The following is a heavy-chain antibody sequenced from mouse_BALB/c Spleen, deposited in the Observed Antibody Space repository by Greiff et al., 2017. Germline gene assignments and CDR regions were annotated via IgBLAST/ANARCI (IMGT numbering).Heavy chain of an antibody. Sequence: QVQLQQPGSELVRPGALVKISCKASGYTFTSYDINWVKQRPGQGLEWIGWIYPGDGSTKYNEKFKGKATLTADKSSSTAYMQLSSLTSENSAVYFCARGLEVRGYFDYWGQGTTLTVSS. CDR2: IYPGDGST. CDR3: ARGLEVRGYFDY. J-gene: IGHJ2*01. D-gene: IGHD2-14*01. V-gene: IGHV1S56*01. CDR1: GYTFTSYD.